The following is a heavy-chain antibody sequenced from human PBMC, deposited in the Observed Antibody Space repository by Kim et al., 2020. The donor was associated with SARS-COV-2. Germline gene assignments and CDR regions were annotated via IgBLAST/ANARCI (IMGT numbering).Heavy chain of an antibody. V-gene: IGHV1-24*01. Sequence: AQKFQGRVTMTEDTSTDTAYMELSSLRSEDTAVYYCATGRGYSGYEPFDYWGQGTLVTVSS. CDR3: ATGRGYSGYEPFDY. D-gene: IGHD5-12*01. J-gene: IGHJ4*02.